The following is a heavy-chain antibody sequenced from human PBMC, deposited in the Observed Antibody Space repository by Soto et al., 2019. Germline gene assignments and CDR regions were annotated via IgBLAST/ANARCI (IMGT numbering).Heavy chain of an antibody. J-gene: IGHJ6*03. V-gene: IGHV6-1*01. CDR3: ARVLCSSTSCSNYYYYMDV. Sequence: SQTLSLTCAISGDSVSSNSAAWNWIRQSPSRGLEWLGRTYYRSKWYNDYAVSVKSRITINPDTSNNQFSLQLNSVTPEDTAVYYCARVLCSSTSCSNYYYYMDVWGKGTTVTVSS. CDR1: GDSVSSNSAA. CDR2: TYYRSKWYN. D-gene: IGHD2-2*01.